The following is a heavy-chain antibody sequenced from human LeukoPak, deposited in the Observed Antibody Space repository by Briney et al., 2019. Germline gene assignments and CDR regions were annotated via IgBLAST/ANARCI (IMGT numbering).Heavy chain of an antibody. D-gene: IGHD6-25*01. Sequence: PGGSLRLSCAASGFTFSSYSMNWVRQAPGKGLEWVSSISSSSSYIYYADSVKGRFTISRDNAKNSLHLQMNSLRAGDTAVYYCARDPGSSAPYYFDYWGQGTLVTVSS. CDR1: GFTFSSYS. CDR2: ISSSSSYI. V-gene: IGHV3-21*01. J-gene: IGHJ4*02. CDR3: ARDPGSSAPYYFDY.